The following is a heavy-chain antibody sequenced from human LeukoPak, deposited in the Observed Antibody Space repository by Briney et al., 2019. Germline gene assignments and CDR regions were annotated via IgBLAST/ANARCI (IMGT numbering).Heavy chain of an antibody. CDR3: AKADYGEYYYMDV. Sequence: ASVKVSCKASGFSSYAISWVRQAPGQGLEWMGGIIPAFGTTNYAQKFQGRATVTTDESTSTVYMELSGLRFEDTAVYYCAKADYGEYYYMDVWGKGTTVTVS. V-gene: IGHV1-69*05. CDR1: GFSSYA. J-gene: IGHJ6*03. D-gene: IGHD4-17*01. CDR2: IIPAFGTT.